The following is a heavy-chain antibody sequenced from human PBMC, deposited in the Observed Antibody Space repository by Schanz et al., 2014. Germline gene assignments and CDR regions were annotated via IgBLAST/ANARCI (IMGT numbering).Heavy chain of an antibody. J-gene: IGHJ4*02. CDR3: ATWRGDDSGGHGQFDY. Sequence: QVQLQESGPGLVKPSETLSLTCTVSGGSMSSFYWNWIRQPAGKGLEWIGRISTSGSTNYTPSLRSRVSMYRGTSKTHFALRLSSLTAADTAVYYCATWRGDDSGGHGQFDYWGQGALVTVSS. CDR1: GGSMSSFY. D-gene: IGHD3-22*01. CDR2: ISTSGST. V-gene: IGHV4-4*07.